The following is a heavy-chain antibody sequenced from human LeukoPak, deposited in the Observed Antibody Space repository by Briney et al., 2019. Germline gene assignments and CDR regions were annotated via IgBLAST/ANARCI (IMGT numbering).Heavy chain of an antibody. V-gene: IGHV4-34*01. Sequence: SETLSLTCAVYGGSFSGYYWSWIRQPPGKGLEWIGEINHSGSTNYNPSLKSRVTISVDTSKNQFSLKLSSVTAADTAVYYCARGDRIAAAGTWGQGTLVTASS. CDR3: ARGDRIAAAGT. J-gene: IGHJ4*02. D-gene: IGHD6-13*01. CDR1: GGSFSGYY. CDR2: INHSGST.